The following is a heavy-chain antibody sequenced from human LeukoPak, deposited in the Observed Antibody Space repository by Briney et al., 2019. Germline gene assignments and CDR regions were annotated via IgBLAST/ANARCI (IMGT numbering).Heavy chain of an antibody. CDR1: GHSFTSYW. J-gene: IGHJ4*02. CDR3: ARRLCTSGVCYYYFDY. CDR2: IYPGDSDT. Sequence: GESLKISCKGSGHSFTSYWIGWVRQMPGKGLEWMGIIYPGDSDTRYSPSFQGQVTISADKSINTAYLQWSSLKASDTAIYYCARRLCTSGVCYYYFDYWGQGTLVTVSS. D-gene: IGHD2-8*01. V-gene: IGHV5-51*01.